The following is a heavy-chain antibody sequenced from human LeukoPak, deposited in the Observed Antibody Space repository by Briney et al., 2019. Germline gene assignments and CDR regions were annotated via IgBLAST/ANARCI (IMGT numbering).Heavy chain of an antibody. CDR1: GGSISSGSYY. CDR3: AREDAYYDSSGYFGAFDI. D-gene: IGHD3-22*01. V-gene: IGHV4-61*02. CDR2: IYTSGST. J-gene: IGHJ3*02. Sequence: SQTLSLTCTVSGGSISSGSYYWSWIRQPAGKGLEWIGRIYTSGSTNYNPSLKSRVTISVDTSKNQFSLKLSSVTAADTAVYYCAREDAYYDSSGYFGAFDIWGQGTMVTVSS.